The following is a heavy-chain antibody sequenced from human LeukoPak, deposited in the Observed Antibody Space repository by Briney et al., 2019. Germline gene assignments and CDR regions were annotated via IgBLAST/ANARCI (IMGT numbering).Heavy chain of an antibody. V-gene: IGHV4-34*01. D-gene: IGHD5-24*01. J-gene: IGHJ4*02. CDR2: INHSGST. CDR3: ARVEGRWLQFLSPRERGVFDY. Sequence: PSETLSLTCAVYGGSLSGYYWSWIRQPPGKGLEWIGEINHSGSTNYNPSLKSRVTISVDTSKNQFSLKLSSVTAADTAVYYCARVEGRWLQFLSPRERGVFDYWGQGTLVTVSS. CDR1: GGSLSGYY.